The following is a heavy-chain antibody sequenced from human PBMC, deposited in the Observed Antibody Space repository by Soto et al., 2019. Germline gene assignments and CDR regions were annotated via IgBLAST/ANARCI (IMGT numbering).Heavy chain of an antibody. CDR2: ISGSGGST. D-gene: IGHD5-12*01. J-gene: IGHJ5*02. CDR3: AKDQDSGYENWFDP. Sequence: GWSLRLSCAASGFTFSSYAMSWVRQAPGKGLEWVSAISGSGGSTYYADSVKGRFTISRDNSKNTLYLQMNSLRAEDTAVYYCAKDQDSGYENWFDPRGQGTLVTVSS. CDR1: GFTFSSYA. V-gene: IGHV3-23*01.